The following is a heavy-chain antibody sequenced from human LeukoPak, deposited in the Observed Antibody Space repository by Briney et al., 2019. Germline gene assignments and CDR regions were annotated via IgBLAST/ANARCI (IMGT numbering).Heavy chain of an antibody. CDR2: IWYDASRQ. J-gene: IGHJ4*02. CDR3: AKASDTATRGTDY. Sequence: GGSLRLSCAASGFTFSSHGMHWVRQAPGKGLEWVAVIWYDASRQNYEDSVKGRFTISRDNSKNMLYLQMNSLRAEDTAVYYCAKASDTATRGTDYWGQGTLVTVSS. V-gene: IGHV3-33*06. D-gene: IGHD2-21*02. CDR1: GFTFSSHG.